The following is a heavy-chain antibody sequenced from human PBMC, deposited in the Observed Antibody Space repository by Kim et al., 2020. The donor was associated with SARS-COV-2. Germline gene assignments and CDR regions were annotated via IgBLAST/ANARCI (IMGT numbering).Heavy chain of an antibody. CDR3: ASTWGYYGSGSYFHY. J-gene: IGHJ4*02. Sequence: PSLKSRVTISVDTSKNQFSLELSSVTAADTAVYYCASTWGYYGSGSYFHYWGQGTLVTVSS. D-gene: IGHD3-10*01. V-gene: IGHV4-59*01.